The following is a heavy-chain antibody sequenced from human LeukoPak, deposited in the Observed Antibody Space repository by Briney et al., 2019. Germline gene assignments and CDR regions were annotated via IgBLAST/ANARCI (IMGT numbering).Heavy chain of an antibody. V-gene: IGHV3-66*01. CDR1: GFTVSSYY. Sequence: GGSLKLSCAASGFTVSSYYMTWVRQAPGKGLEWVSVMYSGGSTYYADSVKGRVAISRDNSQNTVFLQMNSVRVEDTAVYYCARSYSNHLFGMDVWGQGTAVTVSS. CDR2: MYSGGST. J-gene: IGHJ6*02. D-gene: IGHD4-11*01. CDR3: ARSYSNHLFGMDV.